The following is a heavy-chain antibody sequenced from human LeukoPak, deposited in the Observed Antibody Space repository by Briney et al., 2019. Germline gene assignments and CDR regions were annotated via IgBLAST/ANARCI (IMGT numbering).Heavy chain of an antibody. D-gene: IGHD1-1*01. CDR1: GGSISSYY. Sequence: SETLSLTCTVSGGSISSYYWSWIRQPPGKGLEWIGYIYRTGSTNYNPSLKSRVTITPDTSKNQFSLRLTSVTAADTAVYYCARHEVQLEPFDYWGQGTLVTVSS. CDR2: IYRTGST. CDR3: ARHEVQLEPFDY. V-gene: IGHV4-59*01. J-gene: IGHJ4*02.